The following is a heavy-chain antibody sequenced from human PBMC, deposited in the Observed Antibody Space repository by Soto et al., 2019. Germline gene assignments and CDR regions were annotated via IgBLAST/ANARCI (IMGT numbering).Heavy chain of an antibody. Sequence: QVQLVQSGAEVKKPGSSVKVSCKASGGTFGNSAISWVRQAPGQGLEWMGGIIPSFATGNSAPEFQGRLMITADKSTTTAYMELSSLRSEDTAVYYCARSYYGSGSYWFYGMDVWGQGTTVTVSS. CDR1: GGTFGNSA. CDR3: ARSYYGSGSYWFYGMDV. J-gene: IGHJ6*02. D-gene: IGHD3-10*01. CDR2: IIPSFATG. V-gene: IGHV1-69*06.